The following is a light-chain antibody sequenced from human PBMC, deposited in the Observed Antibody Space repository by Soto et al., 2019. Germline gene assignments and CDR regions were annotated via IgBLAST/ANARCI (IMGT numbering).Light chain of an antibody. V-gene: IGKV3-15*01. CDR3: QQYYDCPPLI. CDR2: GAS. Sequence: EIVMTQSPATLSVSPGERATLSCRASRNINRNLAWYQQKPGQAPRLLISGASTRATGIPARFSGSGSGTEFTLTISSLQSEDFAVYYCQQYYDCPPLIFGGGTKVEIK. CDR1: RNINRN. J-gene: IGKJ4*01.